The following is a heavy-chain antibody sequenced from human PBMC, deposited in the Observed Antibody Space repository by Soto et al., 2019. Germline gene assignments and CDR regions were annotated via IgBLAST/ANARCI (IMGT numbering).Heavy chain of an antibody. CDR2: IYYTGTT. J-gene: IGHJ4*02. Sequence: QVQLRESGPGLVRPSQTLSLTCSVSGGSISSGGFNWNWIRQHPGKGLEWIGYIYYTGTTYYNPSLKNRVSMSVDTSKNHFSLRLASVTAADTAVYYCARERITGMDRSGHFHGYFDYWGQGALVTVSS. CDR1: GGSISSGGFN. V-gene: IGHV4-31*03. D-gene: IGHD3-22*01. CDR3: ARERITGMDRSGHFHGYFDY.